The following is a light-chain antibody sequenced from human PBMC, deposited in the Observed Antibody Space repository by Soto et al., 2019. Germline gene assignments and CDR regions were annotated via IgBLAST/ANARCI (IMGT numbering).Light chain of an antibody. Sequence: EIVLTQSPGTLSLSPGERGTLSCRASQSVSNRYLAWYQQKPGQAPRLLIYGASSRATGIPDRFSGSGSGTEFTLTISSLQSEDSAIYYCHQYKDWPWTFGQGTKVDI. CDR1: QSVSNRY. V-gene: IGKV3-20*01. CDR3: HQYKDWPWT. CDR2: GAS. J-gene: IGKJ1*01.